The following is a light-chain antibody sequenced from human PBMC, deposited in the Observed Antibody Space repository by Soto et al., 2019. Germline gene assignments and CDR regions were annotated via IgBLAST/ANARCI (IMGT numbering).Light chain of an antibody. CDR3: VLYMGRGIWV. V-gene: IGLV8-61*01. J-gene: IGLJ3*02. CDR2: RTN. Sequence: QTVVTQEPSFSVSPGGTVTLTCALRSGSVSTNNYPSWCQQTPGQAPRTLIFRTNTRSSGVPDRFSGSILGNNAALTITWAQADDESDYYCVLYMGRGIWVFGGGTKVTVL. CDR1: SGSVSTNNY.